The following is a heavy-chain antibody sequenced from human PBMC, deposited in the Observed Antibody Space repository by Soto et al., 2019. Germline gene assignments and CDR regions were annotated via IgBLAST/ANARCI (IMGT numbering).Heavy chain of an antibody. J-gene: IGHJ4*02. CDR1: GVIFRTYG. CDR2: IDSSGSVI. CDR3: ARDLGIATTITLDY. V-gene: IGHV3-48*01. D-gene: IGHD3-16*01. Sequence: GGSLSLSCAASGVIFRTYGMNWFRLAPGKGLEWVAYIDSSGSVIFYADSVVGRFTISRDNSRNSLFLHMDSLRAEDTVVYYCARDLGIATTITLDYWGQGTLVTVSS.